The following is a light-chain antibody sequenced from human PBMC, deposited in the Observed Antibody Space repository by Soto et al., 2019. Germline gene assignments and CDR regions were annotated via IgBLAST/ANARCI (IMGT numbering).Light chain of an antibody. CDR1: SSDVGSYNL. CDR3: CSYAGSGLYV. V-gene: IGLV2-23*02. J-gene: IGLJ1*01. CDR2: EVN. Sequence: QSVLTQPASVSGSPGQSITISCTGTSSDVGSYNLVSWYQQHPGTAPKVMIYEVNKRPSGVSNRFSGSKSANTASLTISGLQAEDEADYYCCSYAGSGLYVLGTGTKLTVL.